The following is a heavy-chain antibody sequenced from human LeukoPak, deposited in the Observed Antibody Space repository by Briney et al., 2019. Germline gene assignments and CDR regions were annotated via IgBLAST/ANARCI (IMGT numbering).Heavy chain of an antibody. V-gene: IGHV3-30*18. Sequence: GGSLRLSCAASGFTVNSNYMSWVRQAPGKGLEWVAVISYDGSNKYYADSVKGRFTISRDNSKNTLYLQMNSLRAEDTAVYYCAKALSYDILTGSIDYWGQGTLVTVSS. CDR2: ISYDGSNK. CDR1: GFTVNSNY. J-gene: IGHJ4*02. D-gene: IGHD3-9*01. CDR3: AKALSYDILTGSIDY.